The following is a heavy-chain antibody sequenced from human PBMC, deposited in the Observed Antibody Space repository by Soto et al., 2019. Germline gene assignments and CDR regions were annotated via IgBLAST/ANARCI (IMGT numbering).Heavy chain of an antibody. CDR1: GGSISSGGYY. J-gene: IGHJ6*03. Sequence: QVQLQESGPGLVKPSQTLSLTCTVSGGSISSGGYYWSWIRQHPGKGLEWIGYIYYSGSTYYNPPLKSRLPIPVETSKNHFSMKLSSVTAAATAVPYCARLIGLLNRGYYYYYYVDVWGKGTTVTVSS. D-gene: IGHD2-8*01. CDR2: IYYSGST. CDR3: ARLIGLLNRGYYYYYYVDV. V-gene: IGHV4-31*03.